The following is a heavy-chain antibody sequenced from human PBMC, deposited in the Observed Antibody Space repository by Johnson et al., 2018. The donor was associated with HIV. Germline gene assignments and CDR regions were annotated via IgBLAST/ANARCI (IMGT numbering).Heavy chain of an antibody. CDR2: ISSSGSTR. CDR1: GFTFSDYY. Sequence: QVQLVESGGGLVKPGGSLRLSCAASGFTFSDYYMSWIRQAPGKGLEWVSYISSSGSTRYYADSVKGRFTISTDNAKNSLYLQMNSLRVEDTAVYYCAKSPGKDHGGNSGGFDIWGQGTMVTVSS. D-gene: IGHD4/OR15-4a*01. J-gene: IGHJ3*02. V-gene: IGHV3-11*04. CDR3: AKSPGKDHGGNSGGFDI.